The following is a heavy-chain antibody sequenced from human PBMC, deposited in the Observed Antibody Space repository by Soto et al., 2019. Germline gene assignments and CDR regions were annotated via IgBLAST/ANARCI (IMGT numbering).Heavy chain of an antibody. CDR3: AESPPAYRNYGSDWFDP. V-gene: IGHV1-58*01. J-gene: IGHJ5*02. CDR2: IVVGSGNT. Sequence: SVKVSCKASGFTFTSSAVQWVRQARGQRLEWIGWIVVGSGNTNYAQKFQERVTITRDMSTSTAYMELSSLRSEDTAVYYCAESPPAYRNYGSDWFDPWGQGTLVTVSS. D-gene: IGHD4-4*01. CDR1: GFTFTSSA.